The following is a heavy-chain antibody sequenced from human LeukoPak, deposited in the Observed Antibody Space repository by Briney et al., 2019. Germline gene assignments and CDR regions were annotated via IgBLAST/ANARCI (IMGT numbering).Heavy chain of an antibody. V-gene: IGHV4-34*01. J-gene: IGHJ6*02. CDR2: INHSGST. D-gene: IGHD1-26*01. Sequence: SETLSLTCAVYGGSFSGYYWSWIRQPPGKGLGWIGEINHSGSTNYNPSLKSRVTISVDTSKNQFSLKLSSVTAADTAVYYCASPASGRGSYYEGRPDYYYYGMDVWGQGTTVTVSS. CDR3: ASPASGRGSYYEGRPDYYYYGMDV. CDR1: GGSFSGYY.